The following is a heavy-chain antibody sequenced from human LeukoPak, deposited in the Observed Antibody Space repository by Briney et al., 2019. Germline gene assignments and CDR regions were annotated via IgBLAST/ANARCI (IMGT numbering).Heavy chain of an antibody. Sequence: GGSLRLSCAPSVFAFCVYSMNCVPQAPGKGLEWVSYISSGSITIYYAASVTGRSTISRDNAKNSLYLPMNNRRDEDTAVYYCARGNPGSHYYYYYGMDVGGQGTTVTVS. CDR2: ISSGSITI. V-gene: IGHV3-48*02. CDR3: ARGNPGSHYYYYYGMDV. D-gene: IGHD1-14*01. CDR1: VFAFCVYS. J-gene: IGHJ6*02.